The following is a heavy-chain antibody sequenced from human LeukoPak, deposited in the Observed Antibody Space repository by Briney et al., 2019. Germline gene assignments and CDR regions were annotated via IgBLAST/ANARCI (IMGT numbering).Heavy chain of an antibody. CDR1: GGTFISYA. Sequence: ASVKVSCKASGGTFISYAISWVRQAPGQGLEWMGGIIPIFGTANYAQKFQGRVTITADESTSTAYMELSSLRSEDTAVYYCARSSRGHFHYYYYGMDVWGQGTTVTVSS. J-gene: IGHJ6*02. CDR3: ARSSRGHFHYYYYGMDV. CDR2: IIPIFGTA. D-gene: IGHD6-25*01. V-gene: IGHV1-69*13.